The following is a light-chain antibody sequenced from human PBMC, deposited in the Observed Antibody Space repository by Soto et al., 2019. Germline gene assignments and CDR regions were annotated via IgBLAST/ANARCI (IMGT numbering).Light chain of an antibody. CDR3: NSYTSSNTYV. Sequence: QSALTQPPSVSGSPGQSVTISCTGTSSDVGSYNRVSWYQQPPGTAPKLMIYEVSNRPSGVPDRFSGSKSGNTASLTISGLQPEDEADYYCNSYTSSNTYVFGTGTKSPS. V-gene: IGLV2-18*02. J-gene: IGLJ1*01. CDR1: SSDVGSYNR. CDR2: EVS.